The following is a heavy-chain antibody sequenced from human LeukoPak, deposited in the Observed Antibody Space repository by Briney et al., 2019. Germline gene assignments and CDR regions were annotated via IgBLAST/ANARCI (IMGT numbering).Heavy chain of an antibody. CDR3: ARDGYNSGYFDY. CDR1: GASISSGGYY. Sequence: PSQTLSLTRTVSGASISSGGYYWNWIRQPPGKGLEWIGYIYYSRSTSYSPSLKSRLTISVDTSKTQFSLKLSSVTAADTAVYYCARDGYNSGYFDYWGQGTLVTVSS. V-gene: IGHV4-30-4*01. CDR2: IYYSRST. D-gene: IGHD5-24*01. J-gene: IGHJ4*02.